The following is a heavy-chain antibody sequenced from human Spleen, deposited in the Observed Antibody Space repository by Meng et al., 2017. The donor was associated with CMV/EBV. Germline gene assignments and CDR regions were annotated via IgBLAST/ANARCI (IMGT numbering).Heavy chain of an antibody. D-gene: IGHD1-26*01. Sequence: SETLSLTCTVSGGSISSSSYYWGWIRQPPGKGLEWIGSIYYSGITYYNPSLKSRVTISVDTSKNQFSLKLSSVTAADTAVYYCARLSSGSLNPWGQGTLVTVSS. CDR1: GGSISSSSYY. J-gene: IGHJ5*02. V-gene: IGHV4-39*01. CDR2: IYYSGIT. CDR3: ARLSSGSLNP.